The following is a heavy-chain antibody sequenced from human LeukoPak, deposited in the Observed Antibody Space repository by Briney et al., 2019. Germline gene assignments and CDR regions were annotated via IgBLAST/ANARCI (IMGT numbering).Heavy chain of an antibody. CDR3: AREVCSGGSCYFDY. D-gene: IGHD2-15*01. J-gene: IGHJ4*02. CDR2: ISSSSTYI. V-gene: IGHV3-21*01. Sequence: GGSLRLSCAASGSTFSSYSMNWVRQAPGKGLEWVSSISSSSTYIYYADSVKGRFTISRDNAKNSLYLQMNSLRAEDTAVYYCAREVCSGGSCYFDYWGQGTLVTVSS. CDR1: GSTFSSYS.